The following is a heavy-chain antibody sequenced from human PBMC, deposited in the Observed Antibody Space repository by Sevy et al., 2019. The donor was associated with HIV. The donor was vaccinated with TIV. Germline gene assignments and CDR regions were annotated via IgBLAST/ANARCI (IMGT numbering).Heavy chain of an antibody. CDR1: GGIFRSNA. V-gene: IGHV1-69*13. CDR3: ARDKNYYVSGSFDY. J-gene: IGHJ4*01. D-gene: IGHD3-10*01. CDR2: IIAVFGTT. Sequence: ASVKVSCKASGGIFRSNAISWVRQAPGQGLEWMGGIIAVFGTTHYAQKFQGRVTITADESRSTAYMELSSLKSEDTAVYYCARDKNYYVSGSFDYWGQGSRVTVSS.